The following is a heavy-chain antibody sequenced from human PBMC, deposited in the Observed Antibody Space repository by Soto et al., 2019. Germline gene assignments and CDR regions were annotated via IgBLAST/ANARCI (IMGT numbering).Heavy chain of an antibody. D-gene: IGHD3-3*01. CDR3: ARDLGRDTIFGVVIKGYYGMDV. V-gene: IGHV4-30-2*01. CDR2: IYHSGST. CDR1: GGSISRGGYS. J-gene: IGHJ6*02. Sequence: SETLSLTCAVSGGSISRGGYSWSWIRQPPGKGLEWIGYIYHSGSTYYKPSLKSRVTISLDRSKNQFSLKLSSVTAADTAVYYCARDLGRDTIFGVVIKGYYGMDVWGQGTTVTVSS.